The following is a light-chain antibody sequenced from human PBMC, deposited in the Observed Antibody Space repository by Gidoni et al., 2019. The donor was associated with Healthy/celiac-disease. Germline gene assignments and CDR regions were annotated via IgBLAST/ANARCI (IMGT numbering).Light chain of an antibody. J-gene: IGKJ1*01. V-gene: IGKV1-6*01. CDR1: QGIRND. Sequence: AIKMTQSPSSLSASVGDRVTITCRASQGIRNDLGWYQQKPGNAPKLLIYAASSLQSGVPSRFSGSGSGTDFTLTISSLQPEDFATYYCLQDYTYPWTFXXXTKVEIK. CDR2: AAS. CDR3: LQDYTYPWT.